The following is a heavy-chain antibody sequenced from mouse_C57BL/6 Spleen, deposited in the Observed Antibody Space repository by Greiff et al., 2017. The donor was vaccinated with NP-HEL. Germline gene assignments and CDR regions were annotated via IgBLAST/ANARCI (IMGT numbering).Heavy chain of an antibody. V-gene: IGHV2-2*01. D-gene: IGHD2-2*01. Sequence: VKLQESGPGLVQPSQSLSITCTVSGFSLTSYGVHWVRQSPGKGLEWLGVIWSGGSTDYNAAFISRLSISKDNSKSQVFFKMNSLQADDTAIYYCARSTTMVTTYYFDYWGQGTTLTVSS. J-gene: IGHJ2*01. CDR3: ARSTTMVTTYYFDY. CDR1: GFSLTSYG. CDR2: IWSGGST.